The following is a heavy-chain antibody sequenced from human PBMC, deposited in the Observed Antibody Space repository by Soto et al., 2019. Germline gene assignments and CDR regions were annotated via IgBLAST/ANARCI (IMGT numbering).Heavy chain of an antibody. Sequence: PGGSLRLSCSASGFTIGTNYMSLVRQAPGKGLEWVSVIYGGGSTYYAESVRGRFTMSRDNSKNTVSLQMNSLTGADTAVYFCVRGGWTEWFDPWGQGTLVTVSS. J-gene: IGHJ5*02. CDR2: IYGGGST. V-gene: IGHV3-53*01. CDR1: GFTIGTNY. CDR3: VRGGWTEWFDP. D-gene: IGHD2-15*01.